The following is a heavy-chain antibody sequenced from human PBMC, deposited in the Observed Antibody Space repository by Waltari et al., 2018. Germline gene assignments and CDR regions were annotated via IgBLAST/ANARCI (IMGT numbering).Heavy chain of an antibody. D-gene: IGHD3-22*01. CDR1: GGTFSSYA. Sequence: QVQLVQSGAEVKKPGSSVKVSCKASGGTFSSYAISWVRQAPGQGLEWMGGISPIFGTANYAQKFQGRVTITADKSTSTAYMELSSLRSEDTAVYYCARENLGPYDTHPGAFDIWGQGTMVTVSS. CDR3: ARENLGPYDTHPGAFDI. J-gene: IGHJ3*02. CDR2: ISPIFGTA. V-gene: IGHV1-69*14.